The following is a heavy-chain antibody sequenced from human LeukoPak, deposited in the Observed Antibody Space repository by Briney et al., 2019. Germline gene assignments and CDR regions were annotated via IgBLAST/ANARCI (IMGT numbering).Heavy chain of an antibody. V-gene: IGHV4-34*01. D-gene: IGHD3-16*02. CDR3: ARVEVIGSTRYFDY. CDR2: INHSGST. J-gene: IGHJ4*02. Sequence: SETLSLTCAVYGGSFSGYYWSWIRQPPGKGLEWIGEINHSGSTNYNPSLKSRLSMSVDTSNNQFSLRLTSVTAADTAVYYCARVEVIGSTRYFDYWGQGAMVSVSS. CDR1: GGSFSGYY.